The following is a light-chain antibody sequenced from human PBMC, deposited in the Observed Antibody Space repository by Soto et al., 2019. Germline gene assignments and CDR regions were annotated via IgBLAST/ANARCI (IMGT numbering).Light chain of an antibody. CDR2: DVS. CDR3: CSYAGSYTYG. V-gene: IGLV2-11*01. Sequence: QSALTQPRSVSGSPGQSVTISCTGTSSDVGGYNYVSWYQQYPGKAPKLMIYDVSKRPSGVPDRFSGSKSDNTASLTISGLQAEDEADYYCCSYAGSYTYGFGTGTKLTVL. J-gene: IGLJ1*01. CDR1: SSDVGGYNY.